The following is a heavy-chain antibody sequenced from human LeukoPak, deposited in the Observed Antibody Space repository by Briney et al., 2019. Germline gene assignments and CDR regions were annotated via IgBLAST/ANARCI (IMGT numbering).Heavy chain of an antibody. CDR3: ARGGFYGDYFDY. D-gene: IGHD4-17*01. CDR1: GITFNRYD. J-gene: IGHJ4*02. Sequence: GGSLRLSCAASGITFNRYDMSWVRLGPGKGLEWVAVISYDGSNKYYADSVKGRFTISRDNSKNTLYLQMNSLRAEDTAVYYCARGGFYGDYFDYWGQGTLVTVSS. V-gene: IGHV3-30-3*01. CDR2: ISYDGSNK.